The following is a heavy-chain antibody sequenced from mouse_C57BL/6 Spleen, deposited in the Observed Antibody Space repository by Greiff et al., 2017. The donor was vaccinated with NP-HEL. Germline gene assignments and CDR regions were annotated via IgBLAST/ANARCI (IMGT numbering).Heavy chain of an antibody. CDR2: IDPNSGGT. CDR1: GYTFTSYW. D-gene: IGHD1-1*01. V-gene: IGHV1-72*01. Sequence: QVQLQQPGAELVKPGASVKLSCKASGYTFTSYWMHWVKQRPGRGLEWIGRIDPNSGGTKYNEKFKSKATLTVDKPSSTAYMQLSSLTSEDSAVYYCARDLFITTVVAGDYFDYWGQGTTLTVSS. J-gene: IGHJ2*01. CDR3: ARDLFITTVVAGDYFDY.